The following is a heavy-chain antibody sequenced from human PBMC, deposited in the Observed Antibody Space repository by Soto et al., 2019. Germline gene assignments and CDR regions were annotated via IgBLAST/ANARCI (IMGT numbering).Heavy chain of an antibody. D-gene: IGHD4-4*01. CDR1: GGSISNFY. J-gene: IGHJ4*02. CDR2: IYYSGSI. V-gene: IGHV4-59*01. CDR3: AGLVMTTWVFDY. Sequence: QVQLQESGPGLVKPSETLSLTCTVSGGSISNFYWSWIRQPPGKGLEWIGYIYYSGSINYNPSLKSRVTMSVDTSKNQFSLKLSSVTAADTAVYYCAGLVMTTWVFDYWGQGTLVTVSS.